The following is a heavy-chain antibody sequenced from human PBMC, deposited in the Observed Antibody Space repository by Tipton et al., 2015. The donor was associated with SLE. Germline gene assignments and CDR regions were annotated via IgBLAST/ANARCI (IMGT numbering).Heavy chain of an antibody. Sequence: QLVQSGAEEKKPGASVKVSCKASGYTFTSYAMNWVRQAPGQGLEWMGWINTNTGNPTYAQGFTGRFVFSLDTSVSTAYLQISSLKAEDTVVYYCARAACSTVTHPFDYWGQGTLVTVSS. CDR1: GYTFTSYA. CDR3: ARAACSTVTHPFDY. CDR2: INTNTGNP. J-gene: IGHJ4*02. V-gene: IGHV7-4-1*02. D-gene: IGHD4-17*01.